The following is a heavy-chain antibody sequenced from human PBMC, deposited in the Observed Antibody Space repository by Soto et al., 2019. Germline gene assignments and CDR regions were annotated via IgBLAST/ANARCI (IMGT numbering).Heavy chain of an antibody. V-gene: IGHV4-31*03. CDR1: GGSISSGGYY. CDR3: ARDGSGPTYGMDV. J-gene: IGHJ6*02. Sequence: PSETLSLTCTVSGGSISSGGYYWSWIRQHPGKGLEWIGYIYYSGSTYYNPPLKSRVTISVDTSKNQFSLKLSSVTAADTAVYYCARDGSGPTYGMDVWGQGTTVTVSS. CDR2: IYYSGST. D-gene: IGHD3-10*01.